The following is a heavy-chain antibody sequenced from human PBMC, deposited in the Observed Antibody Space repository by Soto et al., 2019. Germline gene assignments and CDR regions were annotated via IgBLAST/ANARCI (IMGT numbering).Heavy chain of an antibody. CDR3: ARGSYYYDSSGYYYY. CDR1: GGSISSGDYY. J-gene: IGHJ4*02. D-gene: IGHD3-22*01. Sequence: QVQLQESGPGLVKPSQTLSLTCTVSGGSISSGDYYWSWIRQPPGKGLEWIGYIYYSGSTYYNPSLKSRVTISVATSKNQFSLKLSSVTAADTAVYYCARGSYYYDSSGYYYYWGQGTLVTVSS. V-gene: IGHV4-30-4*01. CDR2: IYYSGST.